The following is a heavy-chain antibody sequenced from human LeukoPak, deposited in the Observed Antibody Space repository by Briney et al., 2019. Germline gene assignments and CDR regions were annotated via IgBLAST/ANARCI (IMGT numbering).Heavy chain of an antibody. CDR3: ASIPWGPGSGTYLLN. J-gene: IGHJ4*02. Sequence: PSETLSLTCTVSGGSINSYYWSWIRQPPGKGLEWIGYIYYSGSTNYNPSLKSRVTISVDTSKNQFSLKMSSVTAADTAVYYCASIPWGPGSGTYLLNWGQGALVTVSS. D-gene: IGHD3-10*01. CDR2: IYYSGST. V-gene: IGHV4-59*01. CDR1: GGSINSYY.